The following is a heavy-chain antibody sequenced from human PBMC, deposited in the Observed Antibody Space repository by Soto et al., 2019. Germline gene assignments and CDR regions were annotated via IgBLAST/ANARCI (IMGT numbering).Heavy chain of an antibody. CDR2: ISASAGSA. CDR1: GFSFSNYA. D-gene: IGHD5-12*01. V-gene: IGHV3-23*01. J-gene: IGHJ4*02. CDR3: AKRSAYELRDPLDD. Sequence: EVQLLESGGGLIQPGGSLRLSCSASGFSFSNYAMTWVRQAPGKGLEWVSVISASAGSAYYGSSVKGRFTISRDNFRGSLYLQMTNLRVEDTAVYYCAKRSAYELRDPLDDWGQGTLGTVSS.